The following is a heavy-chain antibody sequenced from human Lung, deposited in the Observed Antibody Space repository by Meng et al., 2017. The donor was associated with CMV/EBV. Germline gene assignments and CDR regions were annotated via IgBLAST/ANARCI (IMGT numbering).Heavy chain of an antibody. V-gene: IGHV1-69*10. CDR1: GGTFSSYT. CDR3: ATSFYCSTTNCYTYYGLDV. Sequence: SXXVSXKASGGTFSSYTINWVRQAPGQGLEWMGGIIPILGIANSAQKFQGRVTITADKSTSTAYVELSSLKSEDTAVYYCATSFYCSTTNCYTYYGLDVWGQGNXVNGAS. CDR2: IIPILGIA. D-gene: IGHD2-2*02. J-gene: IGHJ6*02.